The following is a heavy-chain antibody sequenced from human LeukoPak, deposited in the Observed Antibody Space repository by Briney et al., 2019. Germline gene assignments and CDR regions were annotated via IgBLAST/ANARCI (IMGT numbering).Heavy chain of an antibody. CDR1: GFTFDDYT. D-gene: IGHD6-13*01. CDR2: ISWDGGST. V-gene: IGHV3-43*01. J-gene: IGHJ6*03. Sequence: GGSLRLSCAASGFTFDDYTMHWVRQAPGKGLEWVSLISWDGGSTYYADSVKGRFTISRDNSKNSLYLQMNSLRTEDTALYYCAKDAAAAGTIYYYMDVWGKGTTVTVSS. CDR3: AKDAAAAGTIYYYMDV.